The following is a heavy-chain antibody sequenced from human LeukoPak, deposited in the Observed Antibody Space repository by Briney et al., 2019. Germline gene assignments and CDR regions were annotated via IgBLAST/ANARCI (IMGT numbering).Heavy chain of an antibody. J-gene: IGHJ4*02. CDR1: GFTFSSYA. D-gene: IGHD3-10*01. CDR2: ISGSGGST. CDR3: ARGITMVREIDY. V-gene: IGHV3-23*01. Sequence: PGGSLRLSCAASGFTFSSYAMSWVRQAPGKGLEWVPAISGSGGSTYYADSVKGRFTISRDNSKNTLYLQMNSLRAEDTAVYYCARGITMVREIDYWGQGTLVTVSS.